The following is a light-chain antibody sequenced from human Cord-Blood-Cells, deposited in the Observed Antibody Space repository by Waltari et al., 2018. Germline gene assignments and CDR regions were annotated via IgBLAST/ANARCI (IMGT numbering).Light chain of an antibody. CDR3: QQYYSTPPT. J-gene: IGKJ1*01. CDR2: WAS. CDR1: QSVLYSSNNKNY. Sequence: DILMTQSPDSLAVSLGERATINCKSSQSVLYSSNNKNYLAWYQQKPVQPPKLLIYWASTRESGVPDRFSGSGSGTDFTLTISSLQAEDVAVYYCQQYYSTPPTFGQGTKVEIK. V-gene: IGKV4-1*01.